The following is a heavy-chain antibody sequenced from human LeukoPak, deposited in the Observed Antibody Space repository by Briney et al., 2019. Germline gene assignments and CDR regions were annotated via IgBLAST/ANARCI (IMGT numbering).Heavy chain of an antibody. CDR1: GSTFSTSW. CDR3: AKARSSGTSSPFDY. V-gene: IGHV3-7*03. CDR2: INPDGSTI. Sequence: GGSLRLSFAASGSTFSTSWMAWIRQAPGKGLDWLGNINPDGSTINYVDSVKGRFTISRDNAKNSLYLQMNSLRAEDTALYYCAKARSSGTSSPFDYWGQGTLVTVSS. J-gene: IGHJ4*02. D-gene: IGHD2-2*01.